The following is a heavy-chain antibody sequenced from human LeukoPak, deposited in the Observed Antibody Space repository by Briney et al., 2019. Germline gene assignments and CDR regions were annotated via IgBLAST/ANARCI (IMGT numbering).Heavy chain of an antibody. V-gene: IGHV1-69*01. CDR3: ARGYRYRSYYYYNYMDV. CDR1: GGTFSSYV. J-gene: IGHJ6*03. Sequence: AAVKVSFKASGGTFSSYVLSWVRPAPGKGREWMGGIIPIFGTANYAQKFWGRVTITADESTSTAYIEPSSQRSEATAGHFCARGYRYRSYYYYNYMDVWVKATTVSVSS. D-gene: IGHD5-18*01. CDR2: IIPIFGTA.